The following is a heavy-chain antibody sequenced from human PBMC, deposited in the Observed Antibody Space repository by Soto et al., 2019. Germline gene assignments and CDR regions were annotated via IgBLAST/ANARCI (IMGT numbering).Heavy chain of an antibody. CDR3: ARALEWPNWFDP. V-gene: IGHV1-18*04. Sequence: SVEVSCKASGYTFTRYGISWVRQAPGQGLEWMGWISAYNGNTNYAQKLQGRVTMTTDTSTSTAYMELRSLRSDDTAVYYCARALEWPNWFDPWGQGTLVTVSS. CDR1: GYTFTRYG. D-gene: IGHD3-3*01. J-gene: IGHJ5*02. CDR2: ISAYNGNT.